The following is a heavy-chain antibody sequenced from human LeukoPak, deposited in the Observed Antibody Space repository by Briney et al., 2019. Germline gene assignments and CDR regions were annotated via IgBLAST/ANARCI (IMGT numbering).Heavy chain of an antibody. CDR3: ATPLDYYGSGSYIPFDY. CDR2: FDPEDGET. V-gene: IGHV1-24*01. J-gene: IGHJ4*02. Sequence: ASVKVSCKVSGYTLTELSMHWVRQAPGKGLERMGGFDPEDGETIYAQKFQGRVTMTEDTSTDTAYMELSSLRSEDTAVYYCATPLDYYGSGSYIPFDYWGQGTLVTVSS. D-gene: IGHD3-10*01. CDR1: GYTLTELS.